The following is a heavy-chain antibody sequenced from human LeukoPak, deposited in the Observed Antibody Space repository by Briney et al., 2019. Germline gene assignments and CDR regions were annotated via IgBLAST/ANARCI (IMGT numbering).Heavy chain of an antibody. CDR2: ISYTGST. Sequence: SETLSLTCTVSGGPISPYFWSWMRQTPGKGLEWIGYISYTGSTNYDPALKSRVTISVDTSKNQFSLQLTSVTAADTAVYYCARDDYRGVTNFDPWGQGTLVTVSS. D-gene: IGHD3-10*01. CDR1: GGPISPYF. J-gene: IGHJ5*02. CDR3: ARDDYRGVTNFDP. V-gene: IGHV4-59*01.